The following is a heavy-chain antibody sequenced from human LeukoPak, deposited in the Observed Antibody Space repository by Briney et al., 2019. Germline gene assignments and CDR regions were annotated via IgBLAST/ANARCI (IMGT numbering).Heavy chain of an antibody. CDR3: AGGGRGTTAFDI. Sequence: KPGGSLRLSCAASGFTFSSYSMNWVRQAPGKGLEWVSSISSSSSYIYCADSVKGRFTIYRDNAKNSMYLQMNSLRAEDTAVYYWAGGGRGTTAFDIWGQGTMVTVSS. V-gene: IGHV3-21*01. D-gene: IGHD4-17*01. CDR1: GFTFSSYS. CDR2: ISSSSSYI. J-gene: IGHJ3*02.